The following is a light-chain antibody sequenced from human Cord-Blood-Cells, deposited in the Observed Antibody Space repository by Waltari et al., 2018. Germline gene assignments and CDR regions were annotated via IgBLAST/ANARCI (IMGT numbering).Light chain of an antibody. V-gene: IGLV2-18*02. Sequence: SALTQPPPASGSPGQSVTIPCTGTSSNVGSYNRASWYQHPPGTAPKLMIYEVSNRPSGVPDRFSGSKSGNTASLTISGLQAEDEADYYCSSYTSSSTDVFGTGTKVTVL. CDR1: SSNVGSYNR. J-gene: IGLJ1*01. CDR3: SSYTSSSTDV. CDR2: EVS.